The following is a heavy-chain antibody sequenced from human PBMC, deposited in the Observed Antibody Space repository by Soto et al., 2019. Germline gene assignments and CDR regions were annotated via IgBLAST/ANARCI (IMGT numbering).Heavy chain of an antibody. V-gene: IGHV3-15*01. CDR3: TTDHPPYYDFWSGYYCY. Sequence: EVQLVESGGGLVKPGGSLRLSCAASGFTFSNAWMSWVRQAPGKGLEWVGRIKSKTDGGTTDYAAPVKGRFTISRDDSKNTLYLQMNSLKTEDTAVYYGTTDHPPYYDFWSGYYCYWGQGTLVTVSS. J-gene: IGHJ4*02. CDR1: GFTFSNAW. CDR2: IKSKTDGGTT. D-gene: IGHD3-3*01.